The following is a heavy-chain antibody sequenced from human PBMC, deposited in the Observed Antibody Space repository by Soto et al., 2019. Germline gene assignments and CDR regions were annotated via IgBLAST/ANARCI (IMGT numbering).Heavy chain of an antibody. CDR2: ISASGDAT. V-gene: IGHV3-23*01. CDR1: GFTLSDFG. D-gene: IGHD3-3*01. CDR3: AKKVTIYAVDPADY. J-gene: IGHJ4*02. Sequence: PGGSLRLSCAASGFTLSDFGMSWVRQAPGKGLEWVSVISASGDATYYAASVKGRFTLSRDNSKNTLYLQMNSLTVADTAVYYCAKKVTIYAVDPADYWGQGTQVTVSS.